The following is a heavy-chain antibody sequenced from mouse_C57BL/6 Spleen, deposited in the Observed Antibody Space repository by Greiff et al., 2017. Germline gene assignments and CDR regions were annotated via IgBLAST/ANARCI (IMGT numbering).Heavy chain of an antibody. D-gene: IGHD4-1*01. CDR1: GFSLTSYG. J-gene: IGHJ3*01. CDR2: IWSGGST. Sequence: QVQLKQSGPGLVQPSQSLSITCTVSGFSLTSYGVHWVRQSPGKGLELLGVIWSGGSTDYNAAFISRLSISKDNSKSQVFFKMNSLQADDTAIYYCARTGGTSGFAYWGQGTLVTVSA. V-gene: IGHV2-2*01. CDR3: ARTGGTSGFAY.